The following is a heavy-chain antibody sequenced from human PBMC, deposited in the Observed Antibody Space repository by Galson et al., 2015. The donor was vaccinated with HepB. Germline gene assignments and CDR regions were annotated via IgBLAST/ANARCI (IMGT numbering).Heavy chain of an antibody. CDR2: IYYSGST. CDR3: ARRGCSSTSCYYYFDY. CDR1: GGSISSYY. V-gene: IGHV4-59*01. D-gene: IGHD2-2*01. Sequence: ETLSLTCTVSGGSISSYYWSWIRQPPGKGLEWIGYIYYSGSTNYNPSLKSRVTISVDTSKNQFSLKLSSVTAADTAVYYCARRGCSSTSCYYYFDYWGQGTLVTVSS. J-gene: IGHJ4*02.